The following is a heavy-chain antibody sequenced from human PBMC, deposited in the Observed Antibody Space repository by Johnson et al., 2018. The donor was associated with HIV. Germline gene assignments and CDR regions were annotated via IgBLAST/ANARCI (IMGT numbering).Heavy chain of an antibody. Sequence: MQLVESGGGVVRPGGSLRLSCAASAFTFSNYALHWVRQAPGKGLVYVSGSRFDGDDTMYEDSVKGRFTISRDNARNTLYLQMNSLRADDTAVYYCVREDGAFDLWGQGTVVTVSS. CDR1: AFTFSNYA. J-gene: IGHJ3*01. V-gene: IGHV3-74*03. CDR2: SRFDGDDT. CDR3: VREDGAFDL. D-gene: IGHD5-24*01.